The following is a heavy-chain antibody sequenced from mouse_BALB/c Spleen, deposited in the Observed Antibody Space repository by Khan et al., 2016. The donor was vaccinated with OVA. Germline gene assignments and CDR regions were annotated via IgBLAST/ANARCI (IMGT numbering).Heavy chain of an antibody. CDR3: ACELRGFAY. CDR1: GDSITRGY. V-gene: IGHV3-8*02. Sequence: EVQLQESGPSLVKPSQTLSLTCSVTGDSITRGYWNWIRKFPGNKLDYMGYISYSGNTYCNPSLKSRISITRDTSKNQYYLQLNSVTTEDTATYYCACELRGFAYWGQGTLVTVS. D-gene: IGHD1-1*01. CDR2: ISYSGNT. J-gene: IGHJ3*01.